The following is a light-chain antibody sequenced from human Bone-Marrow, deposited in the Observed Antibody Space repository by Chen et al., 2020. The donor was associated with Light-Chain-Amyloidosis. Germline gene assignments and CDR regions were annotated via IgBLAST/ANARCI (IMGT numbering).Light chain of an antibody. J-gene: IGLJ1*01. CDR1: SSDVGAYNY. CDR2: GVI. Sequence: QSALTPPASVSGSPGQPITILWTGTSSDVGAYNYVSWFQHHPGQAPTLMIYGVINRPSAVSIRFSGSKSGTTSSRSISGLQAEDEADYYCSSYTGSSTLYVYGTGTKVTVL. V-gene: IGLV2-14*03. CDR3: SSYTGSSTLYV.